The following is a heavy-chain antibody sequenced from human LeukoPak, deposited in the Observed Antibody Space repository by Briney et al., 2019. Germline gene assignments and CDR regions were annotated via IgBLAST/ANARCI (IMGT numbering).Heavy chain of an antibody. CDR3: ARLGDMDAFDI. CDR1: GFTFSSYS. Sequence: GGSLRLSCAASGFTFSSYSMNWVRQAPGKGLEWVSSISSSSSYIYYADSVKGRFTISRDNAKNSLYLQMNSLRAEDTAVYYCARLGDMDAFDIWGQGTMVTVSS. D-gene: IGHD3-16*01. CDR2: ISSSSSYI. V-gene: IGHV3-21*01. J-gene: IGHJ3*02.